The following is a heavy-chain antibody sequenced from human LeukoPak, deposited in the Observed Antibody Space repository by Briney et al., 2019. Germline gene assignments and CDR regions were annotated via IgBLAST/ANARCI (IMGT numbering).Heavy chain of an antibody. CDR3: ARVEYCSSTSCYTDNWFDP. CDR1: GGSISSGGYC. CDR2: IYYSGST. V-gene: IGHV4-31*03. D-gene: IGHD2-2*02. J-gene: IGHJ5*02. Sequence: SETLSLTCTVSGGSISSGGYCWSWIRQHPGKGLEWIGYIYYSGSTYYNPSLKSRVTISVDTSKNQFSLKLSSVTAADTAVYYCARVEYCSSTSCYTDNWFDPWGQGTLVTVSS.